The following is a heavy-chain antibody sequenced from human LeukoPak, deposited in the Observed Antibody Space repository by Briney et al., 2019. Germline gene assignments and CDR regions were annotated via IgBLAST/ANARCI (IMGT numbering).Heavy chain of an antibody. CDR3: ARDRFRDGYSTFDY. V-gene: IGHV4-59*01. CDR2: IYYSGST. Sequence: PSETLSLTCTVSGGSISSYYWSWIRQPPGKGLEWIGYIYYSGSTNYNPSLKSRVTTSVDTSKNQFSLKLSSVTAADTAVYYCARDRFRDGYSTFDYWGQGTLVTVSS. J-gene: IGHJ4*02. D-gene: IGHD5-24*01. CDR1: GGSISSYY.